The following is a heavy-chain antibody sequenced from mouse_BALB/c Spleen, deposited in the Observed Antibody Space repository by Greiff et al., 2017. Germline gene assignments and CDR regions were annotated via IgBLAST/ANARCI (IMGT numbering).Heavy chain of an antibody. CDR2: ILPGSGST. V-gene: IGHV1-9*01. CDR3: ARWLLLPYYFDY. CDR1: GYTFSSYW. D-gene: IGHD2-3*01. Sequence: QVQLQQSGAELMKPGASVKISCKATGYTFSSYWIEWVKQRPGHGLEWIGEILPGSGSTNYNEKFKGKATFTADTSSNTAYMQLSSLTSEDSAVYYCARWLLLPYYFDYWGQGTTLTVSS. J-gene: IGHJ2*01.